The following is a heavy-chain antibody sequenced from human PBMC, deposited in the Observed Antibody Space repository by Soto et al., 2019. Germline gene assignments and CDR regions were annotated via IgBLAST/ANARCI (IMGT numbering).Heavy chain of an antibody. CDR2: IVVGSGNT. CDR1: GFTFTSSA. D-gene: IGHD3-22*01. CDR3: AADGYYDSSGYYPYYYYYGMDV. V-gene: IGHV1-58*01. Sequence: ASVKVSCKASGFTFTSSAVQWVRQARGQRLEWIGWIVVGSGNTNYAQKFQERVTITRDMSTSTAYMELSSLRSEDTAVYYCAADGYYDSSGYYPYYYYYGMDVWGQGTTVTVSS. J-gene: IGHJ6*02.